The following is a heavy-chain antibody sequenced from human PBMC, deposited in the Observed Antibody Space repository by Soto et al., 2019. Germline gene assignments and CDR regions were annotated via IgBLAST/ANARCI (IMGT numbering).Heavy chain of an antibody. Sequence: SETLSLTFAVYGAPFNGYFWSWIRQPPGTGPARIGEINPSGSTTYNPSLKSLFTISIDTSMNQLSLRLTSVTAEDTAVYYCARGGIAARILDYWGLGTLVSVSS. V-gene: IGHV4-34*01. J-gene: IGHJ4*02. D-gene: IGHD6-6*01. CDR2: INPSGST. CDR1: GAPFNGYF. CDR3: ARGGIAARILDY.